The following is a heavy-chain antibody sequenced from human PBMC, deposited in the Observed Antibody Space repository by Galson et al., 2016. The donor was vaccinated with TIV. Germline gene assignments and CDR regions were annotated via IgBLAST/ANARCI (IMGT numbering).Heavy chain of an antibody. CDR1: GFRIDDFA. D-gene: IGHD3-3*01. CDR3: AKSDTVFGVVIGSGALDI. Sequence: SLRLSCAASGFRIDDFAMYWVRHPPGKGLEWVSGISWSSDSTGYADSVKGRFTISRDNAKNSLYLQMNSLRAEDTAFYYCAKSDTVFGVVIGSGALDIWGQGTLVTVSS. V-gene: IGHV3-9*01. J-gene: IGHJ3*02. CDR2: ISWSSDST.